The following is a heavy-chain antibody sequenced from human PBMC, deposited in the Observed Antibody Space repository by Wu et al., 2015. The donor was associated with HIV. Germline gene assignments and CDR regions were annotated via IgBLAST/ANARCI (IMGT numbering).Heavy chain of an antibody. J-gene: IGHJ4*02. CDR3: ARDPNYYGSGRFDY. Sequence: QVQLVQSGAEVKEPGTSVKVSCKASGYTFTAYYLFWMRQTPGQGLEWMGWINANTGRADYAQKFQGRVTMTRDTSINTAYMELSRLRSDDTAVYYCARDPNYYGSGRFDYWGQGTLVTVSS. CDR1: GYTFTAYY. V-gene: IGHV1-2*02. CDR2: INANTGRA. D-gene: IGHD3-10*01.